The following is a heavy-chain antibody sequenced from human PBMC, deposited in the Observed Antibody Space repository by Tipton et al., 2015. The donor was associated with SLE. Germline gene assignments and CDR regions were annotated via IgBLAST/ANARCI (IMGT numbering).Heavy chain of an antibody. CDR2: IYHSGST. CDR1: GGSISSSSYY. V-gene: IGHV4-39*07. J-gene: IGHJ4*02. Sequence: TLSLTCTVSGGSISSSSYYWGWIRQPPGKGLEWIGSIYHSGSTYYNPSLKSRVTISVDTSKNQFSLKLSSVTAADTAVYYCARGLRITIFGVVNRFDYWGQGTLVTVSS. CDR3: ARGLRITIFGVVNRFDY. D-gene: IGHD3-3*01.